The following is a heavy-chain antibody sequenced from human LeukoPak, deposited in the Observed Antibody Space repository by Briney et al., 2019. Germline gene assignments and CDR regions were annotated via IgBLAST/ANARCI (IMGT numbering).Heavy chain of an antibody. J-gene: IGHJ5*02. V-gene: IGHV1-2*02. CDR2: INPNSGGT. CDR1: GYTFTGYY. CDR3: ARERITMVRGAKSNWFDP. Sequence: GASVKVSCKASGYTFTGYYMRWVRQAPGQGLEWMGWINPNSGGTNYAQKFQGRVTMTRDTSISTVYMELSRLRSDDTAVYYCARERITMVRGAKSNWFDPWGQGTLVTVSS. D-gene: IGHD3-10*01.